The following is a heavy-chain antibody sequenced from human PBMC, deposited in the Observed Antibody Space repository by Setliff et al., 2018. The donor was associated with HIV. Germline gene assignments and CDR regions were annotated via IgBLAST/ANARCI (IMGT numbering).Heavy chain of an antibody. CDR3: ARDTSSSY. J-gene: IGHJ4*02. Sequence: ASVKVSCKASGYTFTGYHMHWVRQAPGQGLEWMGWINPHSGGTKYAQNFQGRVTMTRDTSISTAYMELSSLGSDDTAVYFCARDTSSSYWGQGTPVTVSS. V-gene: IGHV1-2*02. D-gene: IGHD2-2*01. CDR1: GYTFTGYH. CDR2: INPHSGGT.